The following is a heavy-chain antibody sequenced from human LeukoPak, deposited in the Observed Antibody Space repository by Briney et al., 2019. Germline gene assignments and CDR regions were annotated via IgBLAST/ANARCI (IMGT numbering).Heavy chain of an antibody. J-gene: IGHJ3*02. Sequence: SETLSLTCTVSGGSISSYYWSWIRQPAGKGLEWIGRIYTSGSTNYNPSLKSRVTMSVDTSKNQFSLKLSSVTAADTAVYYCVRAHLVETYYYGSGSYAPDAFDIWGQGTMVTVSS. CDR3: VRAHLVETYYYGSGSYAPDAFDI. V-gene: IGHV4-4*07. CDR2: IYTSGST. D-gene: IGHD3-10*01. CDR1: GGSISSYY.